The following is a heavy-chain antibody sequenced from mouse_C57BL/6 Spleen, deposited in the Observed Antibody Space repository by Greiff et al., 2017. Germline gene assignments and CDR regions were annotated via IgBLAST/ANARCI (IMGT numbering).Heavy chain of an antibody. CDR2: IFPGDGDT. Sequence: QVQLQQSGPELVKPGASVKISCKASGYAFSSSWMNWVNQRPGKGLEWIGRIFPGDGDTNYNGKLKGRDTLTADKSSSTAYMQLSSLTSEDAAVYFCAREGALVPSFAYWGQGTLVTVSA. D-gene: IGHD6-2*01. CDR1: GYAFSSSW. J-gene: IGHJ3*01. CDR3: AREGALVPSFAY. V-gene: IGHV1-82*01.